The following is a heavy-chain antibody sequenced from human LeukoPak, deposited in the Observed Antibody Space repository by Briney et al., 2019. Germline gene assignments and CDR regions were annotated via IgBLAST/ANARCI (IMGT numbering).Heavy chain of an antibody. CDR3: ARARAAAGYYYYYGMDV. CDR2: IYYSGST. J-gene: IGHJ6*02. V-gene: IGHV4-59*12. Sequence: TETLSLTCTVSGGSISSYYWSWIRQPPGKGLEWIGYIYYSGSTNYNPSLKSRVTISVDTSKNQFSLKLSSVTAADTAVYYCARARAAAGYYYYYGMDVWGRGTTVTVSS. CDR1: GGSISSYY. D-gene: IGHD6-13*01.